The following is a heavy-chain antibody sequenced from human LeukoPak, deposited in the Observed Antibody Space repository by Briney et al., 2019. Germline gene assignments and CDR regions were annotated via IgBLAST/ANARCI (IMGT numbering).Heavy chain of an antibody. CDR2: IIPIFGTA. V-gene: IGHV1-69*13. D-gene: IGHD2-15*01. CDR3: ASGIVVVVAASNPLNYYYYMDV. J-gene: IGHJ6*03. Sequence: SVKVSCKASGGTFSSYAISWVRQAPGQGLEWMGGIIPIFGTANYAQKFQGRVTITADESTSTAYMELSSLRSEDTAVYYCASGIVVVVAASNPLNYYYYMDVWGKGTTVTISS. CDR1: GGTFSSYA.